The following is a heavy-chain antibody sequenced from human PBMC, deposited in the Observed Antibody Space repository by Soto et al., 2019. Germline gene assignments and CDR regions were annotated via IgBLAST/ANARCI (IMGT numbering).Heavy chain of an antibody. CDR1: GDSVSSNSAA. Sequence: SQTLSLTCVISGDSVSSNSAAWNWIRQSPSRGLEWLGRTYYRSRWYNDYAVSVRSRITVNADTSKNQFSLQLTSVTPEDTAVYYCAGTTSHQWYYMDVWGKGTTVTLSS. J-gene: IGHJ6*03. D-gene: IGHD1-7*01. CDR3: AGTTSHQWYYMDV. V-gene: IGHV6-1*01. CDR2: TYYRSRWYN.